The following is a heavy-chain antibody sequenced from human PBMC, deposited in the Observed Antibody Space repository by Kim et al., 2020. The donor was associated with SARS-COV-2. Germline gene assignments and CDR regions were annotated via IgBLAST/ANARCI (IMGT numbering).Heavy chain of an antibody. Sequence: SETLSLTCTVSGGSISSSAYYWGWIRQPPGKGLEWIGSVYYTGSTYYNPSLKSRVTISVDTSKNQFSLKLSSVTAADTAVYYCARHFLGTSIRFLGLHQFDYWGQRTLVTVSS. CDR2: VYYTGST. V-gene: IGHV4-39*01. CDR1: GGSISSSAYY. J-gene: IGHJ4*02. CDR3: ARHFLGTSIRFLGLHQFDY. D-gene: IGHD3-3*01.